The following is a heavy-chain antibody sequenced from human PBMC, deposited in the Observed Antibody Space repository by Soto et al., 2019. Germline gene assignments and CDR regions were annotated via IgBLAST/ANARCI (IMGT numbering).Heavy chain of an antibody. CDR2: IFSNDEK. V-gene: IGHV2-26*01. Sequence: QVTLKESGPVLVKPTETLTLTCTVSGFSLSNARMGVSWIRQPPGKALEWLAHIFSNDEKSYSTSLKSRLTISKDTAKSQVVLTMTNMDPVDTATYYCARGVLDSSGELSGPGAFDIWGQGTMVTVSS. CDR3: ARGVLDSSGELSGPGAFDI. CDR1: GFSLSNARMG. D-gene: IGHD6-19*01. J-gene: IGHJ3*02.